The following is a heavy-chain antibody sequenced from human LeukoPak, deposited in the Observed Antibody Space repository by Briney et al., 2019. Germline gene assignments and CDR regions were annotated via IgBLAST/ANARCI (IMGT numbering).Heavy chain of an antibody. CDR1: GFTFSSYA. CDR2: ISYDGSNK. J-gene: IGHJ4*02. Sequence: GGSLRLSCAASGFTFSSYAMHWVRQAPGKGLEWVAVISYDGSNKYYADSVKGRFTISRDNSKNTLYLQMNSLRAEDTAVYYCARLIRIAARHDYWGQGTLVTVSS. D-gene: IGHD6-6*01. CDR3: ARLIRIAARHDY. V-gene: IGHV3-30-3*01.